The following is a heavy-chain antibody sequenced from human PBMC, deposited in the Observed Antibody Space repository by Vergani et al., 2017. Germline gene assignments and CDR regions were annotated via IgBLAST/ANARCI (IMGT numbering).Heavy chain of an antibody. CDR1: GFTFSDFS. D-gene: IGHD2-8*01. J-gene: IGHJ6*02. Sequence: VQLVESGGGLVKPGGFLRLSCAASGFTFSDFSMSWVRQAPGKGLGWVAFIGSSGPYINYADSVKGRFIISRDNTNNSLFLQLRSLRAEDAAVYYCAIDCTSCGCPDNYGMDVWGQGATVTVSS. V-gene: IGHV3-21*06. CDR3: AIDCTSCGCPDNYGMDV. CDR2: IGSSGPYI.